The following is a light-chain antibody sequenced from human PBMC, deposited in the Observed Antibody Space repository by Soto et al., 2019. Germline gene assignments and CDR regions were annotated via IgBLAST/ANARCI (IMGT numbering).Light chain of an antibody. CDR2: NTS. J-gene: IGKJ4*01. V-gene: IGKV3-20*01. Sequence: EIVLTQSPGTLSLSPGERATLSCRASLSVSSSYLAWYQQKPGQAPRLLIYNTSSRATGIPDRFSGSGSGTEFTLTISRLELEDFAVYYCQQYGSSLLTFGGGTKVEIK. CDR3: QQYGSSLLT. CDR1: LSVSSSY.